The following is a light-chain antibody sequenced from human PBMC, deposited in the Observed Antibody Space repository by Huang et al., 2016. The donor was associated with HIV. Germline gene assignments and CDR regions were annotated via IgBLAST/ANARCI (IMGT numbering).Light chain of an antibody. CDR3: QQYNNWPGT. J-gene: IGKJ1*01. Sequence: EIVMTQSPATLSVSPGERATLSCRASQSVSSNLAWYQQNPGQAPRLLIYGASTRATGIPARFRGSGSGTEFTLTISSLQSEDFAVYYCQQYNNWPGTFGQGTKVEIK. V-gene: IGKV3-15*01. CDR2: GAS. CDR1: QSVSSN.